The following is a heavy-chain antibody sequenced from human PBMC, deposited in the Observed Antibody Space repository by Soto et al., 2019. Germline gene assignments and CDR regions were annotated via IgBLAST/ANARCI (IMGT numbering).Heavy chain of an antibody. Sequence: PGGSLRLSCAASGFTFSSYAMHWVRQAPGKGLEWVAVISYDGSNKYYAASVKGRFTISRDNSKNTLYLQMNSLRAEDTAVYYCARGGVVVAATDYYYYGMDVWGQGTTVTVSS. CDR3: ARGGVVVAATDYYYYGMDV. V-gene: IGHV3-30-3*01. CDR2: ISYDGSNK. CDR1: GFTFSSYA. D-gene: IGHD2-15*01. J-gene: IGHJ6*02.